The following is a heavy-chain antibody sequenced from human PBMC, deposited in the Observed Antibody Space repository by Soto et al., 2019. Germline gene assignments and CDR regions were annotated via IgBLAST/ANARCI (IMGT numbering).Heavy chain of an antibody. V-gene: IGHV4-31*03. CDR1: GGSISSGGYY. D-gene: IGHD2-15*01. CDR2: IYYSGST. Sequence: SETLSLTCTVSGGSISSGGYYWSWIRQHPGKGLEWIGYIYYSGSTYYNPSLKSRVTISVDTSKNQFSLKLSSVTAADTAVYYCSSLPRGGYGPQQNGGYMDVWGKGTTVTVSS. CDR3: SSLPRGGYGPQQNGGYMDV. J-gene: IGHJ6*03.